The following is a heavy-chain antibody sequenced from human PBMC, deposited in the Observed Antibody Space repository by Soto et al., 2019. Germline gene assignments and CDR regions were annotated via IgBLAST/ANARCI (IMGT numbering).Heavy chain of an antibody. V-gene: IGHV3-13*01. CDR2: IGTAGDT. J-gene: IGHJ4*02. Sequence: GGSLRLSCAASGFTFSSYDMHWVRQATGKGLEWVSAIGTAGDTYHPGSVKGRFTISRENAKNSLYLQMNSLRAGDTAVYYCARSPKSGFQDPYFDYWGQGTLVTVSS. CDR1: GFTFSSYD. D-gene: IGHD3-10*01. CDR3: ARSPKSGFQDPYFDY.